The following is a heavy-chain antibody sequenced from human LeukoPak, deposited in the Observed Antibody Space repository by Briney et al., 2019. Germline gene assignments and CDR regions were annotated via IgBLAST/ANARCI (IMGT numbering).Heavy chain of an antibody. D-gene: IGHD2-2*01. CDR1: GFTVSSNY. CDR3: ARIPATYYYYYMDV. V-gene: IGHV3-53*01. J-gene: IGHJ6*03. CDR2: IYSGGST. Sequence: GGSLRLSCAASGFTVSSNYMSWVRQAPGKGLEWVSVIYSGGSTYYADSVKGRFTISRDNSKNTLYLQMNSLRAEDTAVYYCARIPATYYYYYMDVWGKGTTVTVSS.